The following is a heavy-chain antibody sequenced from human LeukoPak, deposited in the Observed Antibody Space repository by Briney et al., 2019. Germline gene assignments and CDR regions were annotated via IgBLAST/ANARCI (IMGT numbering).Heavy chain of an antibody. Sequence: SETLSLTCTVSGGSISSYYWSWIRQPPGKGLEWIGYIYYSGSTNYNPFLKSRVTISVDTSKNQFSLKLSSVTAADTAVYYCARRRYDFWSGDYNWFDPWGQGTLVTVSS. D-gene: IGHD3-3*01. V-gene: IGHV4-59*08. CDR3: ARRRYDFWSGDYNWFDP. CDR1: GGSISSYY. CDR2: IYYSGST. J-gene: IGHJ5*02.